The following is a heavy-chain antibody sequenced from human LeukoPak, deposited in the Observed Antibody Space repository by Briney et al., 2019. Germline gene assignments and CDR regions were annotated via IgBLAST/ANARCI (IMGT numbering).Heavy chain of an antibody. CDR2: ISGSGGST. J-gene: IGHJ4*02. CDR1: GFTFSSYA. V-gene: IGHV3-23*01. CDR3: ARGGYDFWSGYYTRYYFDY. Sequence: GGSLRLSCAASGFTFSSYAMSWVRQAPGKGLEWVSAISGSGGSTYYADSVKGRFTISRDNSKNTLYLQMNSLRAEDTAVYYCARGGYDFWSGYYTRYYFDYWGQGTLVTVSS. D-gene: IGHD3-3*01.